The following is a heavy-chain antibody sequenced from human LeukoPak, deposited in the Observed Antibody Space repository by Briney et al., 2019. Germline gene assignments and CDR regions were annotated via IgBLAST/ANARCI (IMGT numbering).Heavy chain of an antibody. D-gene: IGHD3-22*01. CDR3: APSDSSGYSFDY. V-gene: IGHV3-30*04. Sequence: GGSLRLSCAASGFTFSNYAMHWVRQAPDKGLEWVAIISYDGNTKYYVDSVKGRFTISRDNAKNSLYLQMNSLRAEDTAVYYCAPSDSSGYSFDYWGQGTLVTVSS. CDR2: ISYDGNTK. CDR1: GFTFSNYA. J-gene: IGHJ4*02.